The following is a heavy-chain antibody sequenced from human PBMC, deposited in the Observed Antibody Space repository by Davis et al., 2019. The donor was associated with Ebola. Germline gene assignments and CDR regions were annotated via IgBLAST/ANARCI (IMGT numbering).Heavy chain of an antibody. V-gene: IGHV6-1*01. CDR2: TYYKSKWYN. Sequence: PSETLSLTCAISGDSVSSAGWNWIRQSPSRGLEWLGRTYYKSKWYNAYAVSVKSRITINPDTSKNQFSLQLNSVTPEDTALYYCARGWLRGGMDVWGEGTTVTV. CDR1: GDSVSSAG. CDR3: ARGWLRGGMDV. D-gene: IGHD5-18*01. J-gene: IGHJ6*02.